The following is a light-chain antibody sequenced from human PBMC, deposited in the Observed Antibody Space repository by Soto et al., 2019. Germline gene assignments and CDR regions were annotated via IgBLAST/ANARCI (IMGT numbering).Light chain of an antibody. Sequence: DIQMTQSPSSLSASVGDRVTITFRASQSISTYLHWYQQKPGKAPNLLIYDASTLERGVPSRFSGTGSGTEFTLTISSLQPDDFATYYCQQYHRSSITFGQGTRLEIK. J-gene: IGKJ5*01. CDR1: QSISTY. V-gene: IGKV1-5*01. CDR3: QQYHRSSIT. CDR2: DAS.